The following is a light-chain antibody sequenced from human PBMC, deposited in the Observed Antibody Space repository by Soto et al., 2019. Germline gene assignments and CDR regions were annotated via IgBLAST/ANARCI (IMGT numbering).Light chain of an antibody. V-gene: IGKV3-15*01. CDR1: QSISDT. Sequence: EVGMTQSPATLAVSPGGRATLSCRASQSISDTLAWYQQKPGKAPRLLIYGASRRATGFPARFRGSGSGTDFTLTISSLQSEDFEVYYCQQYDNWPWTFGQGTKVDIK. J-gene: IGKJ1*01. CDR2: GAS. CDR3: QQYDNWPWT.